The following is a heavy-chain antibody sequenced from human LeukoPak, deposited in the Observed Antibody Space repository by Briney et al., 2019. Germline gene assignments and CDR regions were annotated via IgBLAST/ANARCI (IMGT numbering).Heavy chain of an antibody. V-gene: IGHV3-23*01. D-gene: IGHD6-6*01. J-gene: IGHJ4*02. CDR1: GFTFSSYA. CDR3: AKDGSSSPYYFDY. Sequence: GGSLRLSCAASGFTFSSYAMSWVRQAPGKGLEWVSAISGGGGSTYYGDSVKGRFTISRDNSKNTLYLQMNSLRAEDTAIYYCAKDGSSSPYYFDYWGRRTLVTVSS. CDR2: ISGGGGST.